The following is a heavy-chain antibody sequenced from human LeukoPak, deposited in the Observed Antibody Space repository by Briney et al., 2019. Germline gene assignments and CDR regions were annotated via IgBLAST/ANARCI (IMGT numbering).Heavy chain of an antibody. Sequence: SETLSLTCTVSGASISSYYWSWIRQPAGKGLEWIGRIYTSGSTNYNPSLESRVIMSVDTSKNQFSLKLTSVTAADTAVYYCARDGRGSRSSWFDPWGQGTLVIVSS. CDR1: GASISSYY. V-gene: IGHV4-4*07. CDR3: ARDGRGSRSSWFDP. CDR2: IYTSGST. D-gene: IGHD3-10*01. J-gene: IGHJ5*02.